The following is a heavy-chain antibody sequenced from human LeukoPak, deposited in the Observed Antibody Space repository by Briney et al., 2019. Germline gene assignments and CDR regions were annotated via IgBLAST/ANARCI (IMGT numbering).Heavy chain of an antibody. CDR2: ISAYNGNT. V-gene: IGHV1-18*01. CDR3: ARSYYDFWSGYYDASIFDP. D-gene: IGHD3-3*01. CDR1: GYTFTSYA. J-gene: IGHJ5*02. Sequence: GASVKVSCKTSGYTFTSYAITWVRQAPGQGLEWMGWISAYNGNTNYAQKFQGRVTMTKDTSTSTAYMELRSLRSDDTAVYYCARSYYDFWSGYYDASIFDPWGQGTLVTVSS.